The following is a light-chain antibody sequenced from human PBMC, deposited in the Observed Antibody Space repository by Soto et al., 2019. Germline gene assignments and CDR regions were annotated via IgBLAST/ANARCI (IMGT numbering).Light chain of an antibody. J-gene: IGLJ2*01. CDR1: SSDVGGYNY. V-gene: IGLV2-14*01. CDR3: SSYTTSSTLV. Sequence: QSVLTQPASVSGSPGQSITISCSGTSSDVGGYNYVSWYQQHPGKAPKLMIYDVSYRPSGVSNRFSGSKSGNTASLTISGLQAEDEAEYYCSSYTTSSTLVFGGGTQLTVL. CDR2: DVS.